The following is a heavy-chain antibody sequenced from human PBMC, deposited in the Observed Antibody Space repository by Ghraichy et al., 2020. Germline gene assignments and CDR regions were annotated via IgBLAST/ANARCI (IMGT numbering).Heavy chain of an antibody. D-gene: IGHD1-14*01. CDR2: IYHSGST. CDR3: ARTGAEGIPLLFNWFDP. Sequence: SETLSLTCTVSGGSLSSYYWSWIRQSPGKGLQWIGNIYHSGSTYYNPSLRGRVSISIDKSKNQVSLKLSSVTAADTAIYHCARTGAEGIPLLFNWFDPWGQGTLVTVSS. V-gene: IGHV4-59*12. J-gene: IGHJ5*02. CDR1: GGSLSSYY.